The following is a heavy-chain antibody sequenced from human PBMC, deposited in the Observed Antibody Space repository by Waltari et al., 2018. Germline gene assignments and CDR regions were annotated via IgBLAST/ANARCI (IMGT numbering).Heavy chain of an antibody. CDR1: GFNVSSNY. Sequence: EFQLVESGGGLVQPGGSLRLSWVISGFNVSSNYMNWVRQAPGKGLGWVSVIYSGGGTNYADSVKGRFSVSRDNSKNTLFLQMNSLRADDTAVYYCARDYSSWGFDYWGQGTLVTVSP. V-gene: IGHV3-53*01. J-gene: IGHJ4*02. D-gene: IGHD6-19*01. CDR2: IYSGGGT. CDR3: ARDYSSWGFDY.